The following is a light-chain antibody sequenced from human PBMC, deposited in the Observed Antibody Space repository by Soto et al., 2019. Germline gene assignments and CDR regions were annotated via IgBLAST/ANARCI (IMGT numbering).Light chain of an antibody. CDR3: QQYYSYPLIT. CDR2: GAS. J-gene: IGKJ5*01. Sequence: EIVMPQSPATLSVYPGERATLSCRASQSVSSNLAWYQQKPGQAPSLLIYGASTRATGTPSRFSGSGSGTDFTLTISCLQSEDFATYYCQQYYSYPLITFGQGTRLEIK. CDR1: QSVSSN. V-gene: IGKV3-15*01.